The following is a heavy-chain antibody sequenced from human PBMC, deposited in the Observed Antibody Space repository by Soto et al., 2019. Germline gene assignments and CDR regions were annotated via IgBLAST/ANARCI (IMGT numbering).Heavy chain of an antibody. CDR1: GFTFDDYT. J-gene: IGHJ6*02. Sequence: GGSLRLSCAASGFTFDDYTMHWVRQAPGKGLEWVSLISWDGGSTYYADSVKGRFTISRDNSKNSLYLQMNSLRTEDTALYYCAKDMGSTMVRGVTHYGMDVWGQGTTVTVSS. CDR2: ISWDGGST. CDR3: AKDMGSTMVRGVTHYGMDV. D-gene: IGHD3-10*01. V-gene: IGHV3-43*01.